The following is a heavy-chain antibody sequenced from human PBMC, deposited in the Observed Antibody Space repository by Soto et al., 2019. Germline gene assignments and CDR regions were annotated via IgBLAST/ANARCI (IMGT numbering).Heavy chain of an antibody. D-gene: IGHD2-2*01. CDR3: ARQVVVVPAAMDHYYYGMDV. J-gene: IGHJ6*02. CDR1: GYSCTSYW. CDR2: IDPSDSYT. Sequence: PGESLKISCKGSGYSCTSYWSSWVRQMTGKGLEWMGRIDPSDSYTNYSPSFQGHVTISADKSISTAYLQWSSLKASDTAMYYCARQVVVVPAAMDHYYYGMDVWGQGTTVTVSS. V-gene: IGHV5-10-1*01.